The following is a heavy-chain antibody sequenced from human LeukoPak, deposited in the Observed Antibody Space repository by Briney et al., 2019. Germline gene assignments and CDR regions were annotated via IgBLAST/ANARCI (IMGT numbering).Heavy chain of an antibody. J-gene: IGHJ6*02. CDR2: IWHDGDKN. D-gene: IGHD3-10*01. V-gene: IGHV3-33*08. Sequence: GRSLRLSCAASGFTFRTSPMHWVRQAPGKGLEWVAVIWHDGDKNYYSDSVKGRFTASRDNSKNMLFLQMNDLAVEDTAVYFCARGTRVQLPRYYYHGLALWGQGTTVIVSS. CDR1: GFTFRTSP. CDR3: ARGTRVQLPRYYYHGLAL.